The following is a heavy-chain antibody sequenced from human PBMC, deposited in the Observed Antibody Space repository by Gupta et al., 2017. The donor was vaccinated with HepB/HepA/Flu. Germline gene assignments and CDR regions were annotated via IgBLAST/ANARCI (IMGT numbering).Heavy chain of an antibody. CDR1: GFIFSSHS. V-gene: IGHV3-21*01. CDR2: ISSRSTSI. J-gene: IGHJ5*02. D-gene: IGHD6-13*01. Sequence: EVQLVESGGGLVKPGGSLRLSCAAPGFIFSSHSMTWVRKAQGKGLEWVSSISSRSTSIFYADSVKGRFTISRDNGKKSLFLQMNSLRAEDTAVYYCARDGRSAADVFFSHWFDPWGQGTLVTVSS. CDR3: ARDGRSAADVFFSHWFDP.